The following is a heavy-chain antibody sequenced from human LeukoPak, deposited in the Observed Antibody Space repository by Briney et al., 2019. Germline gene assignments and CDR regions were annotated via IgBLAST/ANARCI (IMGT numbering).Heavy chain of an antibody. V-gene: IGHV4-59*01. Sequence: SETLSLTCPVSGCTISTYYLSWIRQPPGKGLEWIGYIYYSGSTNYNPSLKSRVPISVDTSKNQFSLKMSSVTAADTAVYYCARVTRGALWWFDYWGQGNLVTVSS. CDR2: IYYSGST. J-gene: IGHJ4*02. D-gene: IGHD2-21*01. CDR3: ARVTRGALWWFDY. CDR1: GCTISTYY.